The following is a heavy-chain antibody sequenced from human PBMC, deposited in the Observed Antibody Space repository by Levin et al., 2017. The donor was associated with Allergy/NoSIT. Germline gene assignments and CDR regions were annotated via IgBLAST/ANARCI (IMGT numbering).Heavy chain of an antibody. D-gene: IGHD3-22*01. CDR1: GFTFSSYS. Sequence: GESLKISCAASGFTFSSYSMNWVRQAPGKGLEWVSSISSSSSYIYYADSVKGRFTISRDNAKNSLYLQMNSLRAEDTAVYYCARDLPRRYYYDSSGYYHRRDYWGQGTLVTVSS. J-gene: IGHJ4*02. CDR3: ARDLPRRYYYDSSGYYHRRDY. V-gene: IGHV3-21*01. CDR2: ISSSSSYI.